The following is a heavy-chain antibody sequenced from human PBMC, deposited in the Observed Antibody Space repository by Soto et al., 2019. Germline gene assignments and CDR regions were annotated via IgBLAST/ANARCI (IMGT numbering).Heavy chain of an antibody. J-gene: IGHJ4*02. D-gene: IGHD2-2*01. CDR3: AKDSLRGEVPAALNFDY. Sequence: QVQLVESGGGVVQPGRSVRLSCVASGFTFSNYGMHWVRQAPGKGLEWVAIVSYNGRKEYYADSVKGRFSISRDNSKNTLYIQMNTLGDEDTAVYYCAKDSLRGEVPAALNFDYWGRGTLVTVSS. CDR1: GFTFSNYG. V-gene: IGHV3-30*18. CDR2: VSYNGRKE.